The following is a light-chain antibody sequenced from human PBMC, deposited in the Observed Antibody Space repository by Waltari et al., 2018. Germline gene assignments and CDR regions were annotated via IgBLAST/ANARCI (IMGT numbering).Light chain of an antibody. CDR1: RHISTY. CDR3: QQTSTNPLT. Sequence: DIQMTQSPSSLSASVGDSVTLACRASRHISTYLNWYQQKPGKAPKLLIYSASRLQRGVPARFSGGGSGTDFTLTINSLQPDDFATYFCQQTSTNPLTFGQGTRLEIK. CDR2: SAS. V-gene: IGKV1-39*01. J-gene: IGKJ5*01.